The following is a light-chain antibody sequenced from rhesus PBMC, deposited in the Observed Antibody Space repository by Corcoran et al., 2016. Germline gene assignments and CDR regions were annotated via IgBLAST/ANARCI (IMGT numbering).Light chain of an antibody. V-gene: IGKV3-17*02. CDR1: QSISSR. J-gene: IGKJ4*01. CDR2: HAS. CDR3: QQKTDWAHVT. Sequence: EILLTQSPATLSLSPGERATLYCRASQSISSRLAWYQQKPGQPPRLLIYHASQRVTDIPDIFSGSGSGTDLTLTITRLRAEDVAVYFCQQKTDWAHVTFGGGTKVEIK.